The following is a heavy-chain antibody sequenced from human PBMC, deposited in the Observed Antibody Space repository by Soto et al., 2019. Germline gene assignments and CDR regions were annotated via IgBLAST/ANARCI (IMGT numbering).Heavy chain of an antibody. V-gene: IGHV2-70*11. CDR1: GFSLSTSGMC. CDR2: IDWDDDK. D-gene: IGHD5-12*01. J-gene: IGHJ4*02. Sequence: SGPTLVNPTQTLTLTCTFSGFSLSTSGMCVSWIRQPPGKALEWLARIDWDDDKYYSTSLKTRLTISKDTSKNQVVLTMTNMDPVDTATYYCARTLDSYGGYGQYFDYWGQGTLVTVSS. CDR3: ARTLDSYGGYGQYFDY.